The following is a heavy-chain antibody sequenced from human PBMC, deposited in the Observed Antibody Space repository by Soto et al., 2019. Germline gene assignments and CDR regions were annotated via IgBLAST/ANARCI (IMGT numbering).Heavy chain of an antibody. CDR3: ARGDATKIVVTTYYAMDV. V-gene: IGHV1-69*13. CDR1: GGSLSNYG. D-gene: IGHD3-9*01. J-gene: IGHJ6*02. Sequence: SVKVSCKASGGSLSNYGISWVRQAPGQGPEWMGGIIPVFGTANYAQKFQGRVTITADESTSIVYMDVTSLRSEDTAVYYCARGDATKIVVTTYYAMDVWGQGTTVTVSS. CDR2: IIPVFGTA.